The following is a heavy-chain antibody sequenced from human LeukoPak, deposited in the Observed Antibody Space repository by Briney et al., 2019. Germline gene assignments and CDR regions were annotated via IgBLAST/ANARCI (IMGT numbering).Heavy chain of an antibody. Sequence: GASVKVSCKASGYTFASYAMHWVRQAPGQRLEWMGWINAGNGNTKYSQKFQGRVAITRDTSASTAYMELSSLRSEDTAVYYCARDVPLQYLLDYWGQGTLVTVSS. J-gene: IGHJ4*02. D-gene: IGHD2/OR15-2a*01. V-gene: IGHV1-3*01. CDR2: INAGNGNT. CDR3: ARDVPLQYLLDY. CDR1: GYTFASYA.